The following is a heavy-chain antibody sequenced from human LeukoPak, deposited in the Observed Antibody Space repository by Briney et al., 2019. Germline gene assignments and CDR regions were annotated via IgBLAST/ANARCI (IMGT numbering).Heavy chain of an antibody. V-gene: IGHV5-51*01. Sequence: GESLKISCKGSGYSFNTYWIAWVRQMPGKGLEWMGIIYPGDSDTRYSPSFQGQVTISADKSISTAYLQWSSLKASDTAMYYCARFPTNPNRGGFDPWGQGTLVTVSS. J-gene: IGHJ5*02. CDR1: GYSFNTYW. CDR2: IYPGDSDT. CDR3: ARFPTNPNRGGFDP. D-gene: IGHD1-14*01.